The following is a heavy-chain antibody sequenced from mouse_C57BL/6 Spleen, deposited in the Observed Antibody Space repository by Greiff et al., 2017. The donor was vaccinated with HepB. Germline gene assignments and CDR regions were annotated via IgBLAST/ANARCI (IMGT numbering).Heavy chain of an antibody. D-gene: IGHD1-1*01. J-gene: IGHJ4*01. Sequence: QVQLQQPGAELVRPGSSVKLSCKASGYTFTSYWMDWVKQRPGQGLEWIGNIYPSDSETHYNQKFKDKATLTVDKSSSTAYMQLSSLTSEDSAVYYCARRGVLTTVVAEDYAMDYWGQGTSVTVSS. V-gene: IGHV1-61*01. CDR1: GYTFTSYW. CDR3: ARRGVLTTVVAEDYAMDY. CDR2: IYPSDSET.